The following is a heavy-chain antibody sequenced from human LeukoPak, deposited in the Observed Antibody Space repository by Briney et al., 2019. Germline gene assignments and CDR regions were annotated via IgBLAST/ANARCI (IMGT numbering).Heavy chain of an antibody. D-gene: IGHD3-9*01. CDR1: GGSISSSSYY. CDR3: ARQYYDILTGYYQTFDY. CDR2: IYYSGST. J-gene: IGHJ4*02. V-gene: IGHV4-39*01. Sequence: SETLSLTCTVSGGSISSSSYYWGWIRQPPGKEVEWIGSIYYSGSTYYNPSLKSRVTISVDTSKNQFSLKLSSVTAADTAVYYCARQYYDILTGYYQTFDYWGQGTLVTVSS.